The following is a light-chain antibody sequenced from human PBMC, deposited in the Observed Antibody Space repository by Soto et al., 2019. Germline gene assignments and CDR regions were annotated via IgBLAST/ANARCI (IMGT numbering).Light chain of an antibody. CDR2: EVS. Sequence: EIVLTQTPLSLSVTPGQPASISCKSSESLADWGGSTFLNWYLQRPGQPPKLLMYEVSHRFSGVPDRFSGSGSGTDFTQKISRVEADDTGIYYCMQSLQSPNTFGRGTKLEIK. J-gene: IGKJ2*01. CDR3: MQSLQSPNT. CDR1: ESLADWGGSTF. V-gene: IGKV2D-29*01.